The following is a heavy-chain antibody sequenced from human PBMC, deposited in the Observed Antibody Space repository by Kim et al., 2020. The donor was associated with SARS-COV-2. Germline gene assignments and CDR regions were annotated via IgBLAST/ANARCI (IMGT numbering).Heavy chain of an antibody. V-gene: IGHV3-43*02. D-gene: IGHD3-10*01. Sequence: GGSLRLSCAASGFTFDDYAMHWVRQAPGKGLEWVSLISGDGGSTYYADSVKGRFTISRDNSKNSLYLQMNSLRTEDTALYYCASIYGSGSSSWVYYYYGMDVWGQGTTVTVSS. CDR2: ISGDGGST. CDR3: ASIYGSGSSSWVYYYYGMDV. CDR1: GFTFDDYA. J-gene: IGHJ6*02.